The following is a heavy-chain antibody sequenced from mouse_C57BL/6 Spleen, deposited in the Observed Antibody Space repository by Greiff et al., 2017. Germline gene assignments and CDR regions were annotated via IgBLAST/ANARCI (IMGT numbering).Heavy chain of an antibody. CDR1: GYTFTDYY. D-gene: IGHD1-1*01. V-gene: IGHV1-26*01. Sequence: VQLQQSGPELVKPGASVKISCKASGYTFTDYYMNWVKQSHGKSLEWIGDINPNNGGTSYNQKFKGKATLPVAKSSSTAYMELRSLPSDDSAFYYCARWDGSSYSMDYWGQGTSVTVSS. CDR3: ARWDGSSYSMDY. J-gene: IGHJ4*01. CDR2: INPNNGGT.